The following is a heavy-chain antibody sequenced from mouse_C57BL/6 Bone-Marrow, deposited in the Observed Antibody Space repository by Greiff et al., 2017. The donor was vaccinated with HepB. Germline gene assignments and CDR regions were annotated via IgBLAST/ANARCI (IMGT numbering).Heavy chain of an antibody. V-gene: IGHV1-50*01. J-gene: IGHJ2*01. CDR3: ASLRYYSGDY. Sequence: QVHVKQPGAELVKPGASVKLSCKASGYTFTSYWMQWVKQRPGQGLEWIGEIDPSDSYTNYNQKFKGKATLTVDTSSSTAYMQLSSLTSEDSAVYYCASLRYYSGDYWGQGTTLTVSS. CDR1: GYTFTSYW. CDR2: IDPSDSYT. D-gene: IGHD1-1*01.